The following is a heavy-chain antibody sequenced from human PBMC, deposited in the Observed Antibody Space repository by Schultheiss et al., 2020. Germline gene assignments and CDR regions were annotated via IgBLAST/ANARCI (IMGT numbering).Heavy chain of an antibody. CDR1: GYSFTSYW. J-gene: IGHJ6*02. CDR2: IYPGDSNT. Sequence: GESLKISCKGSGYSFTSYWIGWVRQMPGKGLEWMGIIYPGDSNTRYSPSFQGQVTISADKSISTAYLQWSSLKASDTAMYYCARQPPGDYGAYYYYGMDVWGQGSTVSVFS. CDR3: ARQPPGDYGAYYYYGMDV. V-gene: IGHV5-51*01. D-gene: IGHD4-17*01.